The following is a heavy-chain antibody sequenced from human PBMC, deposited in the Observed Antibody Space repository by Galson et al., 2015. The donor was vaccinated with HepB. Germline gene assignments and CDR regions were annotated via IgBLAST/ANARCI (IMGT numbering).Heavy chain of an antibody. D-gene: IGHD2-2*02. J-gene: IGHJ6*02. CDR2: IWYDGSNK. Sequence: SLRLSCAASGFTFSSYGMHWVRQAPGKGLEWVAVIWYDGSNKYYADSVKGRFTISRDNSKNTLYLQMNSLRAEDTAVYYCARDPGSCSSTSCYTYYYYGMDVWGQGTTVTVSS. V-gene: IGHV3-33*01. CDR1: GFTFSSYG. CDR3: ARDPGSCSSTSCYTYYYYGMDV.